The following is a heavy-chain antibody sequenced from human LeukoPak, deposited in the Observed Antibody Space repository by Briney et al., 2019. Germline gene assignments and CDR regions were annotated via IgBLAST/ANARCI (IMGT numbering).Heavy chain of an antibody. D-gene: IGHD6-6*01. CDR1: DGSLSFYY. V-gene: IGHV4-34*01. Sequence: SETLSLTCAVYDGSLSFYYWTRIRQPPGKGLGWIGEINHSGKANYNPSLKSRVAMTVDTSKSQFSLNLTSLTAADTAVYYCARRGGKYSSSSINYWGQGTLVTVSS. J-gene: IGHJ1*01. CDR2: INHSGKA. CDR3: ARRGGKYSSSSINY.